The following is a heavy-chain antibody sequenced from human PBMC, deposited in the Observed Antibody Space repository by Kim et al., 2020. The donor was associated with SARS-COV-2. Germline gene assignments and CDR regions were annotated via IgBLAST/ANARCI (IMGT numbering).Heavy chain of an antibody. D-gene: IGHD3-10*01. V-gene: IGHV3-48*03. J-gene: IGHJ3*02. CDR2: ISSSGSTI. CDR1: GFTFSSYE. CDR3: ARDDFEWFGELFGDAFDI. Sequence: GGSLRLSCAASGFTFSSYEMNWVRQAPGKGLEWVSYISSSGSTIYYADSVKGRFTISRDNAKNSLYLQMNSLRAEDTAVYYCARDDFEWFGELFGDAFDIWGQGKMVTVSS.